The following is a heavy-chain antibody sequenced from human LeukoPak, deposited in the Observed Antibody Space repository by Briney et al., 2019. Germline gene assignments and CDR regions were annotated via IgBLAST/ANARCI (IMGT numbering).Heavy chain of an antibody. D-gene: IGHD6-19*01. CDR2: ISSSSSYI. CDR3: ARASSGNYYYYYMDV. CDR1: GFTFSSYA. V-gene: IGHV3-21*01. Sequence: GGSLRLSCAASGFTFSSYAMSWVRQAPGKGLEWVSSISSSSSYIYYADSVKGRFTISRDDAKNSLYLQMNSLRAEDTAVYYCARASSGNYYYYYMDVWGKGTTVTVSS. J-gene: IGHJ6*03.